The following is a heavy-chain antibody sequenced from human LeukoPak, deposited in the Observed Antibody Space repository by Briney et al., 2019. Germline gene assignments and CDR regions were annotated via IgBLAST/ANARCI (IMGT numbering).Heavy chain of an antibody. CDR1: GYTFTSYD. D-gene: IGHD3-10*01. CDR2: MNPNSGNT. V-gene: IGHV1-8*01. CDR3: ARGGRKVRGYYYYYMDV. Sequence: ASVTVSCKASGYTFTSYDINWVRQATGHGLEWMGWMNPNSGNTGYAQKFQGRVTMTRNTSISTAYMELSSLRSEDTAVYYCARGGRKVRGYYYYYMDVWGKGTTVTISS. J-gene: IGHJ6*03.